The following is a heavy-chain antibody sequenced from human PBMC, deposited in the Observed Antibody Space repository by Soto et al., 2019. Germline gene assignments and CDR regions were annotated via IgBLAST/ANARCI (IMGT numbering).Heavy chain of an antibody. CDR1: GFTFSYHA. D-gene: IGHD3-16*01. V-gene: IGHV3-30-3*01. Sequence: QVQLVESGGGVVQPGRSLRLSCAASGFTFSYHALNWVRQAPGKGLEWVAVISYDGDNKYIAESVKGRFTISRDNSKNTVSLQMNGLRAEDTAMYFFARGTTPYAFSAMEVWGQGNTVTVSS. CDR3: ARGTTPYAFSAMEV. CDR2: ISYDGDNK. J-gene: IGHJ6*02.